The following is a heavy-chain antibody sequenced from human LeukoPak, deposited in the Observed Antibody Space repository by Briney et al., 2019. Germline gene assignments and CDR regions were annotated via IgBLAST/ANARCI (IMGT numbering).Heavy chain of an antibody. CDR1: GGSISSGGYY. CDR2: IYYSGST. V-gene: IGHV4-31*03. J-gene: IGHJ4*02. Sequence: PSQTLSLTCTVSGGSISSGGYYWSWIRQHPGKGLEWIGHIYYSGSTYYNPSLKSRVTISVDTSKNQFSLKLSSVTAADTAVYYCATSYYYDSSGSRALDYWGQGTLVTVSS. CDR3: ATSYYYDSSGSRALDY. D-gene: IGHD3-22*01.